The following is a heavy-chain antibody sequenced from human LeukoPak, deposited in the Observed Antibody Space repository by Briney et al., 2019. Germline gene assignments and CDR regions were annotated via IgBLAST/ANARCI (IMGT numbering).Heavy chain of an antibody. V-gene: IGHV1-69*13. Sequence: ASVKVSCKASGGTFSNYAISWVRQAPGQGLEWMGGIIRTANYAQTFQDRVTLTADESTNTAYMELNSLRSEDTAVYYCARAPSRYSNVERSVGRWFYYYMDVWGQGTTVTVSS. CDR2: IIRTA. CDR3: ARAPSRYSNVERSVGRWFYYYMDV. CDR1: GGTFSNYA. J-gene: IGHJ6*03. D-gene: IGHD4-11*01.